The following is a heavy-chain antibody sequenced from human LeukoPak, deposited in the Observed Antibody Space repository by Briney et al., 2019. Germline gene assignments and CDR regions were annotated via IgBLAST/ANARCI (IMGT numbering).Heavy chain of an antibody. J-gene: IGHJ4*02. D-gene: IGHD6-13*01. Sequence: PSETLSLTCSVSGADFWGWIRQPPGEGLEGSGTIYYRGSTNYNPSLKSRVTISVDTSKKQFSLKLTSVTAADTAVYYCARLRGEGSSCCGRWAFDYWGQGILVTVSS. CDR2: IYYRGST. V-gene: IGHV4-39*01. CDR3: ARLRGEGSSCCGRWAFDY. CDR1: GADF.